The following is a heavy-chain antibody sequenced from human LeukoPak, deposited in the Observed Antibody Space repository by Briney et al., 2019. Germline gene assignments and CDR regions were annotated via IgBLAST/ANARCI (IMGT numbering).Heavy chain of an antibody. D-gene: IGHD3-9*01. CDR2: INHSGST. Sequence: SETLSLTCAVYGGSFSGYHWSWIRQPPGKGLEWIGEINHSGSTNYNPSLKSRVTISVGTSKNQFSLKLSSVTAADTAVYYCARGEGDYDMSWGYMDVWGKGTTVTVSS. J-gene: IGHJ6*03. CDR1: GGSFSGYH. CDR3: ARGEGDYDMSWGYMDV. V-gene: IGHV4-34*01.